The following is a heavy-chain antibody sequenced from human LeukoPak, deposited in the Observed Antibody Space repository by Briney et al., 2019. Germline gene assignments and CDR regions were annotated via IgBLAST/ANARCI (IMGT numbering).Heavy chain of an antibody. CDR2: INWNGGSK. D-gene: IGHD3-22*01. CDR1: GFTFDDYD. J-gene: IGHJ4*02. V-gene: IGHV3-20*04. CDR3: ARALPSPRYDSSGPNDY. Sequence: GGSLSLPCAASGFTFDDYDMSWVRQAPGKGLEWVSGINWNGGSKGYADSVKGRFTISRDNAKNSLYLQMTSLRAEDTALYYCARALPSPRYDSSGPNDYWGEGALVSVSS.